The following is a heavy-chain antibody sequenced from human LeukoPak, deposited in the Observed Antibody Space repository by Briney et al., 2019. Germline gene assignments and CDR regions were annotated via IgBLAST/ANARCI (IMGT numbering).Heavy chain of an antibody. J-gene: IGHJ4*02. V-gene: IGHV1-2*02. Sequence: GASVKVSCKASGYTSTGYYMHWVRQAPGQGLEWMGWINPNSGGTNYAQKFQGRVTMIRDTSISTAYMELSRLRSDATTVYYCARDRVRRGGETPNSFDYWGQGTLVTVSS. CDR2: INPNSGGT. CDR1: GYTSTGYY. D-gene: IGHD2-21*01. CDR3: ARDRVRRGGETPNSFDY.